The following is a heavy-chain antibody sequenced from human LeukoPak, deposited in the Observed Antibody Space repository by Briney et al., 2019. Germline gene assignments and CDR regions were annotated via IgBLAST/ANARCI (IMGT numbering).Heavy chain of an antibody. CDR1: GYTLTELS. D-gene: IGHD1-26*01. V-gene: IGHV1-24*01. CDR2: FDPEDGET. Sequence: VASVKVSCKVSGYTLTELSMHWVRQAPGKGLEWMGGFDPEDGETIYAQKFQGRVTMTEDTSTDTAYMELSSLRSEDTAVYYCATEFNSVGAAWWFDPWGQGTLVTVSS. CDR3: ATEFNSVGAAWWFDP. J-gene: IGHJ5*02.